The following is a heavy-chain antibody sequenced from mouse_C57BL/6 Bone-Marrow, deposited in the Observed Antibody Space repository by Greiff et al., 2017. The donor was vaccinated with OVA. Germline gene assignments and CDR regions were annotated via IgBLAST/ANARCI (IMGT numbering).Heavy chain of an antibody. D-gene: IGHD1-1*01. Sequence: EVMLVESGGGLVQPQGSLKLSCAASGFSFNTYAMNWVRQAPGKGLEWVARIRSKSNNYATYYADSVKDRFTISRDDSESMLYLQMNNLKTEDTAMYYCVRHRDYGSSYYYAMDYWGQGTSVTVSS. V-gene: IGHV10-1*01. CDR1: GFSFNTYA. CDR3: VRHRDYGSSYYYAMDY. J-gene: IGHJ4*01. CDR2: IRSKSNNYAT.